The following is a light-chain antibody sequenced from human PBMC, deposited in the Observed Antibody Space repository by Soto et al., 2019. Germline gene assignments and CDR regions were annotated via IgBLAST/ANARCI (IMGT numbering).Light chain of an antibody. CDR2: DAF. CDR1: QNVGST. V-gene: IGKV3-11*01. J-gene: IGKJ2*01. Sequence: EIVLTQSPGTLSLSPGERATLSCRASQNVGSTLAWYQQKPGQAPRLLIYDAFSRATGIPARFSGGGSGTDFTLNINSLEAEDFAVYYCQQRDMWSYTFGQGTRLQIK. CDR3: QQRDMWSYT.